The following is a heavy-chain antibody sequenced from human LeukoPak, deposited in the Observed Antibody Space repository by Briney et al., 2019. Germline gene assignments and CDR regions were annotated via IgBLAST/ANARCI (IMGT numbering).Heavy chain of an antibody. V-gene: IGHV5-51*01. CDR3: ARSPFYYFDY. CDR2: IHPGDSDT. CDR1: GYSFTNYW. J-gene: IGHJ4*02. D-gene: IGHD2-8*01. Sequence: GESLKISCKGSGYSFTNYWIGWVRQMPGKGLEWMEIIHPGDSDTRYSPTFQGQVTISIDKSISTAYLQWSSLKASDTAMYYCARSPFYYFDYWGQGTLVSVPS.